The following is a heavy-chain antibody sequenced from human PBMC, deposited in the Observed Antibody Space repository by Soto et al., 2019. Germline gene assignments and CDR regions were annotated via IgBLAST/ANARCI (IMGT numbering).Heavy chain of an antibody. D-gene: IGHD2-8*01. CDR1: GFAFNNYV. CDR3: AKEPPYRLYYFPL. Sequence: EVQLLESGGGLVQPGGSLRISCAASGFAFNNYVMSWVRQAPGKGLEWVSTIAGSFGTTAYADSVKGRFTISKDNSQNTLYLQMNSLRAEDTAIYYCAKEPPYRLYYFPLWGQGTPVTVSS. CDR2: IAGSFGTT. J-gene: IGHJ4*02. V-gene: IGHV3-23*01.